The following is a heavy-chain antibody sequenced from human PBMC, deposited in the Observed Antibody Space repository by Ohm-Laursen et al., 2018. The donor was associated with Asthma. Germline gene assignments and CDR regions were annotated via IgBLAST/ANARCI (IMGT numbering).Heavy chain of an antibody. Sequence: SETLSLTCTVSGGSISSYYWSWIRQPPGKGLEWIGYIYYSGSTNYNPSLKSRVTISVDTSKNQFSLKLSSVTAADTAVYYCARSGYSGYEFDYWGQGTLVTVSS. V-gene: IGHV4-59*01. CDR1: GGSISSYY. D-gene: IGHD5-12*01. CDR3: ARSGYSGYEFDY. CDR2: IYYSGST. J-gene: IGHJ4*02.